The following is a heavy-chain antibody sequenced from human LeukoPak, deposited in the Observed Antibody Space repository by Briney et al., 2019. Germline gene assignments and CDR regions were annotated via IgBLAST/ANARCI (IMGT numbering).Heavy chain of an antibody. CDR2: INNVGSHI. V-gene: IGHV3-21*01. D-gene: IGHD5-18*01. CDR3: AKGDTAMVSPLGFCVY. J-gene: IGHJ4*02. CDR1: GFTFSNSA. Sequence: GGSLRLSCAASGFTFSNSAMNWVRQAPGKGLEWVSSINNVGSHIYYADSVKGRFTISRDNAKNSLYLQMNSLRAEDTAVYYCAKGDTAMVSPLGFCVYWGQGTLVTVSS.